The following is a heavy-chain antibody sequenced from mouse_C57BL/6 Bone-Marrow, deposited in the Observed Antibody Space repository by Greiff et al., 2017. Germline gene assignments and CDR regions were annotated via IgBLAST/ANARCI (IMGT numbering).Heavy chain of an antibody. J-gene: IGHJ1*03. CDR1: GYTFTSYW. CDR3: AGYGSSYGYFDV. V-gene: IGHV1-64*01. Sequence: QVQLKQPGAELVKPGASVKLSCKASGYTFTSYWMHWVKQRPGQGLEWIGMIHPNSGSTNYNEKFKSKATLTVDKSSSTAYMQLSSLTSEDSAVYYCAGYGSSYGYFDVWGTGTTVTVSS. D-gene: IGHD1-1*01. CDR2: IHPNSGST.